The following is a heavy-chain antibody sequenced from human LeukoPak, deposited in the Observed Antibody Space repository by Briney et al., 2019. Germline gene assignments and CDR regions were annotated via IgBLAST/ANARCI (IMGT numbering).Heavy chain of an antibody. CDR3: AKDQFDP. CDR1: GFTFSSYA. CDR2: IGGSGAIT. V-gene: IGHV3-23*01. Sequence: PGGSLRLSCAASGFTFSSYAMTWVRQAPGKGLEWVSSIGGSGAITYYADPVKGRFTISRDNSKNTLYLHMNSLRAEDTAVYYCAKDQFDPWGQGTLVTVSS. J-gene: IGHJ5*02.